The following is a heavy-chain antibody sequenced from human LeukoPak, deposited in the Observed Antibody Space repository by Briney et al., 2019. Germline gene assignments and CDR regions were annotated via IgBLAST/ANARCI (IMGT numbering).Heavy chain of an antibody. D-gene: IGHD3-3*01. CDR1: GFTFSSYG. CDR2: ISYDGGNK. Sequence: GRSLRLSCAASGFTFSSYGMHWVRQAPGKGLEWVAVISYDGGNKYYGDSVKGRFTISRDNSKNTVYLEMNSLRAEDTAVYYCAKTYYDFWSGYYDHWGQGSLVTVSS. V-gene: IGHV3-30*18. CDR3: AKTYYDFWSGYYDH. J-gene: IGHJ4*02.